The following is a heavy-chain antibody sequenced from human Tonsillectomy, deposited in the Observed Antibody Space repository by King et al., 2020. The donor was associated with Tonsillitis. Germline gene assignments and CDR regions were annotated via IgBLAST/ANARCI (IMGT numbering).Heavy chain of an antibody. D-gene: IGHD6-13*01. V-gene: IGHV1-69*01. J-gene: IGHJ4*02. CDR1: GGTFSSYA. CDR2: IIPIFGTA. Sequence: QLVQSGAEVKKPGSSVKVSCKASGGTFSSYAISWVRQAPGQGLEWMGGIIPIFGTANYAQKFQGRVTITADESTSTAYMELSSLRSEDTAVYYCATRPMDMLEQQLPYFDYWGQGTLVTVSS. CDR3: ATRPMDMLEQQLPYFDY.